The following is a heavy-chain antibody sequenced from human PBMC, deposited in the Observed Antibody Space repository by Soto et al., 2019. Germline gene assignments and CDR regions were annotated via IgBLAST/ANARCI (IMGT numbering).Heavy chain of an antibody. D-gene: IGHD2-2*01. CDR1: GFTFSNYA. CDR2: VSFDGSNS. CDR3: ARPIVPAIQNHPYSYNGLDV. Sequence: QVQLVESGGGVVQPGRSLRLSCAASGFTFSNYAMHWVRQAPGKGLDWVAVVSFDGSNSYYADSVKGRFTIYRDNTNNTLFMQMNSRRPEDPAGYFCARPIVPAIQNHPYSYNGLDVWGQGPTVTFTS. V-gene: IGHV3-30-3*01. J-gene: IGHJ6*02.